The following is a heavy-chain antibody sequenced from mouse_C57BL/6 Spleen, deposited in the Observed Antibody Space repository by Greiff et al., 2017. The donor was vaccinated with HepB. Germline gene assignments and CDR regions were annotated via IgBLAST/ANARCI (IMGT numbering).Heavy chain of an antibody. J-gene: IGHJ3*01. V-gene: IGHV3-6*01. CDR1: GYSITSGYY. CDR2: ISYDGSN. CDR3: ARAYYYGSSAFAY. D-gene: IGHD1-1*01. Sequence: DVKLVESGPGLVKPSQSLSLTCSVTGYSITSGYYWNWIRQFPGNKLEWMGYISYDGSNNYNPSLKNRISITRDTSKNQFFLKLNSVTTEDTATYYCARAYYYGSSAFAYWGQGTLVTVSA.